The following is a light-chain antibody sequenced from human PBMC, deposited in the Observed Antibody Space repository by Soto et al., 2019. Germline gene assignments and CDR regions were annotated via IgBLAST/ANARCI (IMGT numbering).Light chain of an antibody. CDR3: ASWDDRLGAVI. V-gene: IGLV1-47*02. J-gene: IGLJ2*01. CDR2: SNN. Sequence: QSVLTQPPSASGTPGQRVFISCSGSSSNIGGTNYAYWYQQLPGAAPKLLMHSNNLRPSGVPERISGSKSGTSASVAISGLRSEDEAVYYCASWDDRLGAVIFGGGTKLTVL. CDR1: SSNIGGTNY.